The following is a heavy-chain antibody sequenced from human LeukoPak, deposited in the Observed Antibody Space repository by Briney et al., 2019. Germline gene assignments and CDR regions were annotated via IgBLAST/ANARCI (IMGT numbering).Heavy chain of an antibody. Sequence: SVKVSCKASGGTFSSYAISWVRQAPGQGLEWMGGIIPIFGTANYAQKFQGRVTITADESTSTAYMELSGLRSEDTAVYYCARVYHVLRFLEGSNWFDPWGQGTLVTVSS. D-gene: IGHD3-3*01. V-gene: IGHV1-69*13. J-gene: IGHJ5*02. CDR2: IIPIFGTA. CDR3: ARVYHVLRFLEGSNWFDP. CDR1: GGTFSSYA.